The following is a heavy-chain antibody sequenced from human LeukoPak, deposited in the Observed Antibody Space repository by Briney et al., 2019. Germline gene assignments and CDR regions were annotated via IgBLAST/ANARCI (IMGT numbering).Heavy chain of an antibody. CDR3: ARQQWLVNAFDI. CDR1: GYTFTGYY. J-gene: IGHJ3*02. D-gene: IGHD6-19*01. V-gene: IGHV1-2*02. CDR2: INPNSGGT. Sequence: ASVKVSCKASGYTFTGYYMHWVRQAPEQGLEWMGWINPNSGGTNYAQKFQGRVTMTRDTSISTAYMELSRLRSDDTAVYYCARQQWLVNAFDIWGQGTMVTVSS.